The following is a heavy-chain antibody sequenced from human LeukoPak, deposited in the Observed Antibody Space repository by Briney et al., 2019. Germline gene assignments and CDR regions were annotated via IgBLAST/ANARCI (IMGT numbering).Heavy chain of an antibody. Sequence: SETLSLTCSVSSYSISSDYYWGWIRQPPGKGLEWIGSIYHSGSTYYNPSLKSRVTISVDTSKNQFSLKLSSVTAADTAVYYCARGRWGYYYYYYMDVWGKGTTVTVSS. V-gene: IGHV4-38-2*02. D-gene: IGHD3-16*01. CDR3: ARGRWGYYYYYYMDV. CDR2: IYHSGST. CDR1: SYSISSDYY. J-gene: IGHJ6*03.